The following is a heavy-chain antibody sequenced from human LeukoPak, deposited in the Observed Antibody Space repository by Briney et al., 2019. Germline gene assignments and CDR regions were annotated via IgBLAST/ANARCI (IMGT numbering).Heavy chain of an antibody. J-gene: IGHJ6*02. V-gene: IGHV4-4*08. Sequence: SETLSLTCTVSGGSISSYCWSWIRQPPGKGLEWIGYIYTSGSTNYNPSLKSRVTMSVDTSKNQFSLKLSSVTAADTAVYYCARAGADCGGDCYYYYYYGMDVWGQGTTVTVSS. CDR2: IYTSGST. CDR3: ARAGADCGGDCYYYYYYGMDV. CDR1: GGSISSYC. D-gene: IGHD2-21*02.